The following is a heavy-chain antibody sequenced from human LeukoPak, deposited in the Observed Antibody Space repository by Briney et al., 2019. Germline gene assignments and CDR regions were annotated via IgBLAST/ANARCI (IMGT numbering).Heavy chain of an antibody. D-gene: IGHD3-22*01. CDR1: GFTFDDYA. V-gene: IGHV3-9*01. J-gene: IGHJ4*02. CDR3: AKDRADSSGYYYDY. Sequence: PGGSLRLSCAASGFTFDDYAMHWVRQAPGKGLEWVSGISWNSGSIGYADSVKGRLTISRDNAKNSLYLQMNSLRAEDTALYYCAKDRADSSGYYYDYWGQGTLVTVSS. CDR2: ISWNSGSI.